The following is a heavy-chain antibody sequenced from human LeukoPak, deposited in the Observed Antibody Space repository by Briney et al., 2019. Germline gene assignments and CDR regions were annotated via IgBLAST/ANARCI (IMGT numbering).Heavy chain of an antibody. CDR3: ARDHNYAFDN. D-gene: IGHD1-1*01. CDR2: IGIDSGNT. Sequence: GGSLRLSCAASGFTFSSYGMHWVRQAPGKGLEWISYIGIDSGNTKYADSVRGRFTISADKAKNSLYLQMNSLRVEDTAVYYCARDHNYAFDNWGQGTLVSVAS. CDR1: GFTFSSYG. J-gene: IGHJ4*02. V-gene: IGHV3-48*01.